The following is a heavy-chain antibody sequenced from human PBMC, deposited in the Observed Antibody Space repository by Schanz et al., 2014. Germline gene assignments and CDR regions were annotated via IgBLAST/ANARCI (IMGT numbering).Heavy chain of an antibody. Sequence: EVQLVESGGYLVQPGGSLRLSCAASGFTFTTHSMTWVRQAPGKGLEWVSGISGSGGSTYYADSVKGRFTISRDNSKTTLSLQMNSLRAEDTAVYYCAREQIMAAAGLVDYWGRGTLVTVSS. CDR1: GFTFTTHS. V-gene: IGHV3-23*04. CDR3: AREQIMAAAGLVDY. D-gene: IGHD6-13*01. CDR2: ISGSGGST. J-gene: IGHJ4*01.